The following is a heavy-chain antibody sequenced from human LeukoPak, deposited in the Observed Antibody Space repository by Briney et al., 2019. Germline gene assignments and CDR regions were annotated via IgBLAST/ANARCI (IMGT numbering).Heavy chain of an antibody. CDR3: ATTVTTLYYYGMDV. V-gene: IGHV1-69*04. J-gene: IGHJ6*02. CDR2: IIPILGIA. Sequence: ASVKVSCKASGGTFRSYAISWVRQAPGPGLEWMGRIIPILGIANYAQKFQGRVTITADKSTSTAYMELSSLRSEDTAVYYCATTVTTLYYYGMDVWGQGTTVTVSS. CDR1: GGTFRSYA. D-gene: IGHD4-11*01.